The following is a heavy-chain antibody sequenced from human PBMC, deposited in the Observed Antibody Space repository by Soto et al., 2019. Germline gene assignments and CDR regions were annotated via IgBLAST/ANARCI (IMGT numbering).Heavy chain of an antibody. CDR2: IYYSGST. CDR3: ARPKYSSSWYYFDY. V-gene: IGHV4-39*01. J-gene: IGHJ4*02. CDR1: GGSISSSSYY. D-gene: IGHD6-13*01. Sequence: SETLSPTCTVSGGSISSSSYYWGWIRQPPGKGLEWIGSIYYSGSTYYNPSLKSRVTISVDTSKNQFSLKLSSVTAADTAVYYCARPKYSSSWYYFDYWGQGALVTVSS.